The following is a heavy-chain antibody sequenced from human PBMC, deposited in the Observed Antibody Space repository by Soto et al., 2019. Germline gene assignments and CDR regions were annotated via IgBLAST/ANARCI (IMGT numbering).Heavy chain of an antibody. CDR1: VYSVSSNGAA. D-gene: IGHD4-4*01. J-gene: IGHJ4*02. V-gene: IGHV6-1*01. CDR3: ARDPTGFHSAFDV. Sequence: SQTLSLTCAISVYSVSSNGAAWDWIRQSPSRGLECLGRTYYRSRWYSDYAPSVKSRITVNPDTSQNQFSLQLNSVTPEDTAIYYRARDPTGFHSAFDVWAQGTMVTVSS. CDR2: TYYRSRWYS.